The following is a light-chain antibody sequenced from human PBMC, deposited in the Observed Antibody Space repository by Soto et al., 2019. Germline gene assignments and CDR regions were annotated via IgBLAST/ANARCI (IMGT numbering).Light chain of an antibody. CDR2: GAS. Sequence: DIQMTQSPSSVSASVGDRVTISCRASHDVRSWLAGYQQKPGKAPNLLLYGASTLQSGVPSRFSGSESGTDFALTVSSLQPEDLATYYCPQPTGVPWTFGKGTKGEI. CDR3: PQPTGVPWT. J-gene: IGKJ1*01. CDR1: HDVRSW. V-gene: IGKV1-12*02.